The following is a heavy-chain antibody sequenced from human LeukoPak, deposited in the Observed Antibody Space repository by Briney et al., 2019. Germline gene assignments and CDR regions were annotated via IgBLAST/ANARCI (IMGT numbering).Heavy chain of an antibody. CDR3: AKDGTWDH. J-gene: IGHJ4*02. CDR2: ISSSSSYI. D-gene: IGHD1-1*01. V-gene: IGHV3-21*01. CDR1: GFTFSSYS. Sequence: GGSLRLSCAASGFTFSSYSMNWVRQAPGKGLEWVSSISSSSSYIYYADSVKGRFTISRDNSKNTLYLQMNSLRAEDTAVYYCAKDGTWDHWGQGTLVTVSS.